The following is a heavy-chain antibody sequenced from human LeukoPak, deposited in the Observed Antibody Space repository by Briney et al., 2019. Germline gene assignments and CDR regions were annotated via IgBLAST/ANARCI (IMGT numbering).Heavy chain of an antibody. V-gene: IGHV3-33*01. CDR1: TFTFSSYG. CDR3: ARALGSSWDSSLDS. Sequence: GGSLRLSCEASTFTFSSYGMHWVRQAPGKGLEWVAVTWYDGSKKYYGDSVKGRFTISRDNSKNTLYLQMNSLRAEDTAVYYCARALGSSWDSSLDSWGQGTLVPVSS. CDR2: TWYDGSKK. D-gene: IGHD6-13*01. J-gene: IGHJ4*02.